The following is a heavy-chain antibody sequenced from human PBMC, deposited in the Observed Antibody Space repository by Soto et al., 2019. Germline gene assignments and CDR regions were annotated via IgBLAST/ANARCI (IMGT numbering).Heavy chain of an antibody. CDR3: TTDSYMTNIIVRFDY. CDR2: VKGKTDGGTT. Sequence: EVHLVESGGGLVKPGGSLRLSCAASGFIFSNAWINWVRQAPGKGLEWVGRVKGKTDGGTTDFAAPVKGRFAISRDDLKNMVYLEMNILKTEDTAIYYCTTDSYMTNIIVRFDYWGHGTLVTVSS. D-gene: IGHD4-17*01. J-gene: IGHJ4*01. CDR1: GFIFSNAW. V-gene: IGHV3-15*07.